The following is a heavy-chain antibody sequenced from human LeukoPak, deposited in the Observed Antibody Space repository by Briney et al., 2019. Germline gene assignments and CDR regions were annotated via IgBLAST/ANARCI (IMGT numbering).Heavy chain of an antibody. D-gene: IGHD3-10*01. J-gene: IGHJ4*02. V-gene: IGHV3-66*02. CDR3: ARAFWVHYYGSGSYFADY. CDR2: IFSGGST. CDR1: GSTFTFYA. Sequence: HPGGSLRLSCAASGSTFTFYAMSWVRQAPGKGLEWVSVIFSGGSTYYAASVKGRFTISRDNSKNTLYLQMNSLRAEDTAVYYCARAFWVHYYGSGSYFADYWGQGTLVTVSS.